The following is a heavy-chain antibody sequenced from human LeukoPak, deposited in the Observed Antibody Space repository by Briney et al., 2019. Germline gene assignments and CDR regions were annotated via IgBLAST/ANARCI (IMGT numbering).Heavy chain of an antibody. J-gene: IGHJ4*02. CDR3: ATTTYGDPTVNY. D-gene: IGHD4-17*01. Sequence: PSETLSLTCTVSGGSISSYYWSWIRQPPAKGLEWIGYIYYSGSTNYNPSLKSRVTISVDTSKNQFSLKLSSVTAADTAVYYCATTTYGDPTVNYWGQGTLVTVSS. V-gene: IGHV4-59*12. CDR1: GGSISSYY. CDR2: IYYSGST.